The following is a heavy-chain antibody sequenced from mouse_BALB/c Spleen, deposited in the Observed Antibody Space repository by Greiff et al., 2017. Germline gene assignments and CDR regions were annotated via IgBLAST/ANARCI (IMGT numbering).Heavy chain of an antibody. V-gene: IGHV5-12-2*01. D-gene: IGHD1-1*01. CDR1: GFTFSSYT. CDR2: ISNGGGST. CDR3: ARHEVLRYQEAMDY. J-gene: IGHJ4*01. Sequence: EVQVVESGGGLVQPGGSLKLSCAASGFTFSSYTMSWVRQTPEKRLEWVAYISNGGGSTYYPDTVKGRFTISRDNAKNTLYLQMSSLKSEDTAMYYCARHEVLRYQEAMDYWGQGTSVTVSS.